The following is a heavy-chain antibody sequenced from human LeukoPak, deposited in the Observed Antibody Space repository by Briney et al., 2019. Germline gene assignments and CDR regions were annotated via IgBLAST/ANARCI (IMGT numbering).Heavy chain of an antibody. CDR2: ISASGGST. J-gene: IGHJ4*02. D-gene: IGHD3-22*01. CDR1: GFTFTSYA. Sequence: PGGSLRLSCAASGFTFTSYAMSWVRQAPGKGLEWVSAISASGGSTFSADSVKGRFTISRDNSKSTLFLQMNSLRPEDTAVYYCVGTDRGMKVTAPVYWGQGTLVTVSS. CDR3: VGTDRGMKVTAPVY. V-gene: IGHV3-23*01.